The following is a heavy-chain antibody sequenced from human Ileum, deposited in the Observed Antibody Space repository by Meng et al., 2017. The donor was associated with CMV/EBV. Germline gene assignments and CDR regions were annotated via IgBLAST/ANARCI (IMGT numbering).Heavy chain of an antibody. Sequence: GESLKISCAASGFTFSDFYMSWIRQAPGKGLEWVSHITTSGSTIYHADSVKGRFTISRDNARNSLFLQMHSLRAEDTAVYYCARHVGHYYYYGLDVWGQGTTVTVSS. CDR2: ITTSGSTI. J-gene: IGHJ6*02. CDR1: GFTFSDFY. CDR3: ARHVGHYYYYGLDV. D-gene: IGHD2-15*01. V-gene: IGHV3-11*04.